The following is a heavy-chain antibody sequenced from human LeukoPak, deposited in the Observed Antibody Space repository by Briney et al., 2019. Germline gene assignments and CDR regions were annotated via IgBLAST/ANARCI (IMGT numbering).Heavy chain of an antibody. Sequence: SETLSLTCAVYGGPFSGYYWGWIRQPPGKGLEWIGSIYYSGSTYYNPSLKSRVTISVDTSKNQFSLKLSSVTAADTAVYYCARQPTGGTWFDPWGQGTLVTVSS. CDR1: GGPFSGYY. V-gene: IGHV4-39*01. CDR3: ARQPTGGTWFDP. D-gene: IGHD1-14*01. CDR2: IYYSGST. J-gene: IGHJ5*02.